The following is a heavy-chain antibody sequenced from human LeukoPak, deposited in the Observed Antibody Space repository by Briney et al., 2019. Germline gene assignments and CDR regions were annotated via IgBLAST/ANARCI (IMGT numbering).Heavy chain of an antibody. CDR2: FNPSGGTT. CDR1: GYTFTNYY. CDR3: ARPTSIIPASNVYYYYYAMDV. Sequence: ASVKVSCKASGYTFTNYYMHWVRQAPGQGLEWMGIFNPSGGTTTYAHKFQDRVTMTRDTSTSPVYMEVSSLRPEDTAVYYCARPTSIIPASNVYYYYYAMDVWGQGTTVTVSS. D-gene: IGHD2-2*01. V-gene: IGHV1-46*01. J-gene: IGHJ6*02.